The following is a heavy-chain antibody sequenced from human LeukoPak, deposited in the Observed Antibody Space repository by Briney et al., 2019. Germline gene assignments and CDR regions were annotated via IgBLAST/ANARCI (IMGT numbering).Heavy chain of an antibody. CDR3: ARDEGLIVATITLQN. V-gene: IGHV3-21*06. D-gene: IGHD5-12*01. J-gene: IGHJ4*02. CDR1: GFTFNTYS. Sequence: GGSLRLSCAASGFTFNTYSMNWVRQAPGKGLEWVSSISSSSSYIFYADSVKGRFTISRDNAKNSLYLQMYSLRPEDTAVYYCARDEGLIVATITLQNWGQGTLVTVSS. CDR2: ISSSSSYI.